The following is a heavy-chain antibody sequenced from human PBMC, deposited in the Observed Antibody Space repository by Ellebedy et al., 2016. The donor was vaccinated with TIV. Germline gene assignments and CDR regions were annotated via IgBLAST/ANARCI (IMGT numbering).Heavy chain of an antibody. CDR1: GGSISSDNW. CDR2: IYHSGNT. V-gene: IGHV4-4*02. Sequence: MPSETLSLTCAVSGGSISSDNWWSWVRQAPGKGLEWIGEIYHSGNTNYNPSLKSRVTISVDKSKNQFSLKLNSVTAADTAVYYCARQGSGWATGYWGQGTLVTVSS. J-gene: IGHJ4*02. CDR3: ARQGSGWATGY. D-gene: IGHD6-19*01.